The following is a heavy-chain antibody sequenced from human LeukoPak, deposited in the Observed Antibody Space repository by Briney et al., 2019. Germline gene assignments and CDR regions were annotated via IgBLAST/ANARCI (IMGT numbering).Heavy chain of an antibody. CDR3: ANSYSSSWGSNWFDP. CDR1: GFTFSSYG. D-gene: IGHD6-13*01. J-gene: IGHJ5*02. CDR2: IRYDGSNK. V-gene: IGHV3-30*02. Sequence: GGSLRLSCAASGFTFSSYGMHWVRQAPGKGLEWVAFIRYDGSNKYYADSVKGRFTISRDNSKNTPYLQMNSLRAEDTAVYYCANSYSSSWGSNWFDPWGQGTLVTVSS.